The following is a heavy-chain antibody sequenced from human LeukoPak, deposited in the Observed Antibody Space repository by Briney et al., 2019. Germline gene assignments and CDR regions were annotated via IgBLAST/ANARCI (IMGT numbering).Heavy chain of an antibody. CDR2: INPNSGGT. V-gene: IGHV1-2*02. CDR1: GYTFSGYY. CDR3: ARDNGGSYPFDY. Sequence: ASVKLSCKASGYTFSGYYMHWVRQAPGQGLEWMGWINPNSGGTNYAQKFQGRVTMTRDTSISTAYMELSRLRSDDTAVYYCARDNGGSYPFDYWGQGTLVTVSS. J-gene: IGHJ4*02. D-gene: IGHD1-26*01.